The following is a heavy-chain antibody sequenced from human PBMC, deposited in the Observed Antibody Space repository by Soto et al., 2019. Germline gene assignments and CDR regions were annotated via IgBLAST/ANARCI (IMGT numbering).Heavy chain of an antibody. Sequence: SDTLSLTCTVSGGSISSYYWSWFRQPPGKGLEWIGYIYYSGSTNYNPSLKSRVTISVDTSKNQFSLKLSSVTAADAAVYYCAMSLGYYYDYMDVWGKGTTVTVSS. CDR2: IYYSGST. CDR3: AMSLGYYYDYMDV. V-gene: IGHV4-59*01. CDR1: GGSISSYY. J-gene: IGHJ6*03.